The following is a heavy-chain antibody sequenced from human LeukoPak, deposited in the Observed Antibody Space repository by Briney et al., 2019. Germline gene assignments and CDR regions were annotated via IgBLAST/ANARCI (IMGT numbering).Heavy chain of an antibody. CDR3: AGGPYAMVRGYYFDY. CDR1: VGSISSSSYY. V-gene: IGHV3-66*01. D-gene: IGHD3-10*01. Sequence: ETLSLTCTVSVGSISSSSYYMSWVRQAPGKGLEWVSVIYSGGSTYYAGSVKGRFTISRDNSKNTLYLQMNSLRAEDTAVYYCAGGPYAMVRGYYFDYWGQGTLVTVSS. J-gene: IGHJ4*02. CDR2: IYSGGST.